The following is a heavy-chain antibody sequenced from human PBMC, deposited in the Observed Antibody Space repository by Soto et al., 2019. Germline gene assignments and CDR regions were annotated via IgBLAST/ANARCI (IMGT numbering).Heavy chain of an antibody. V-gene: IGHV5-51*01. CDR3: ARQIRRIAAAGTVMDV. J-gene: IGHJ6*02. Sequence: GESLKISCKGSGYSFTSYWIGWVRQMPGKGLEWMGIIYPGDSDTRYSPSFQGQVTISADKSISTAYLQWSSLKASDTAMYYCARQIRRIAAAGTVMDVWGQGTTVTV. CDR1: GYSFTSYW. CDR2: IYPGDSDT. D-gene: IGHD6-13*01.